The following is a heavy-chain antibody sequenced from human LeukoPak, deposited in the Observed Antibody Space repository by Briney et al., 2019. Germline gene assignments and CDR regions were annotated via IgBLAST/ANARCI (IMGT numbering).Heavy chain of an antibody. CDR2: IYYSGSV. V-gene: IGHV4-30-4*01. D-gene: IGHD3-22*01. Sequence: SETLSLTCTVSGGSISSGNYYWSWIRQSPGKGLEWIGYIYYSGSVFYNPSLESRIIISLDTSKNQFSLKVTSLTAADSAVYYCARDYYDSSGYGGYYFDYWGQGTLVTVSS. J-gene: IGHJ4*02. CDR1: GGSISSGNYY. CDR3: ARDYYDSSGYGGYYFDY.